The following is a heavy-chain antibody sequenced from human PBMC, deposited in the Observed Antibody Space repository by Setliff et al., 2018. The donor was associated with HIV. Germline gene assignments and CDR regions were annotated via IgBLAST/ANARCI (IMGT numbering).Heavy chain of an antibody. CDR1: GASISNSNSY. V-gene: IGHV4-39*02. CDR2: IYSSGSP. CDR3: ASLFRSRGGYQYYMDV. D-gene: IGHD3-10*01. Sequence: SETLSLTCTVYGASISNSNSYWGWIRQPPGKRPEWLGSIYSSGSPSYNPSLSSRLTISVDTSKNHVSLRLSSVTAADTGVYYCASLFRSRGGYQYYMDVWGTGTTVTVSS. J-gene: IGHJ6*03.